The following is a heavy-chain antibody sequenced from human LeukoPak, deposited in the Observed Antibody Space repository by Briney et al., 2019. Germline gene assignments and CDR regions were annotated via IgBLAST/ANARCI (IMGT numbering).Heavy chain of an antibody. D-gene: IGHD6-13*01. Sequence: SETLSLTCTVSGGSIRSYYWSWIRQPPGKGLEWIGYMDYSGSSKYNPSLKSRVTISGDTSKNQFSLKLSSVTAADTAVYYCAREGIGAAGTFDYWGQGTLVTVSS. CDR2: MDYSGSS. CDR3: AREGIGAAGTFDY. V-gene: IGHV4-59*01. J-gene: IGHJ4*02. CDR1: GGSIRSYY.